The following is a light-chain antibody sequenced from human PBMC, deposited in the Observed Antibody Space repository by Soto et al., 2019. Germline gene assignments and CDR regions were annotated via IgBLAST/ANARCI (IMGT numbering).Light chain of an antibody. CDR3: SSFAGRNNFGFV. CDR1: SSDVGGYNY. V-gene: IGLV2-8*01. J-gene: IGLJ1*01. CDR2: EVS. Sequence: QSALTQPPSASGSPGQSVTISCTGTSSDVGGYNYVSWYQQHPGKAPKLMIYEVSKRPSGVPDRFSGSKSGNTASLTVSGLQAEDEADYDCSSFAGRNNFGFVFGSGTKLTVL.